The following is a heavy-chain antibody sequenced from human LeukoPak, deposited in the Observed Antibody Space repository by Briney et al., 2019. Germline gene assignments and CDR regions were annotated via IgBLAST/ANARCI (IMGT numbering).Heavy chain of an antibody. CDR3: ARGGRRDGYTD. D-gene: IGHD5-24*01. CDR1: GGTFSSYA. J-gene: IGHJ4*02. Sequence: ASVKVSCKASGGTFSSYAISWVRQAPGQGLEWMGIINPSGGTTSYTQKFQGRVTMTRDTSTSTVYMELSSLRSEDTAVYYCARGGRRDGYTDWGQGTLVTVSS. CDR2: INPSGGTT. V-gene: IGHV1-46*01.